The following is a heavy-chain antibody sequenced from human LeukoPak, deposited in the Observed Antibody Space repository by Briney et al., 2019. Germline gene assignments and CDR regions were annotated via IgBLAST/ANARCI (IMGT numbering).Heavy chain of an antibody. Sequence: GGSLRLSCAASGFTFSSYAMRWVRQAPGKGLEWVSVISGSGGSTYYADSVKGRFTISRDNSKNTLYLQMNSLRAEDTAVYYCAKGKINHDGAFDAWGQGTRVTVSS. CDR1: GFTFSSYA. V-gene: IGHV3-23*01. J-gene: IGHJ3*01. CDR3: AKGKINHDGAFDA. CDR2: ISGSGGST. D-gene: IGHD5-24*01.